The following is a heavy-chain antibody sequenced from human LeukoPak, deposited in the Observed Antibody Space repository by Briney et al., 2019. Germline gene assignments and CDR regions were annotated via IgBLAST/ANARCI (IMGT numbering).Heavy chain of an antibody. D-gene: IGHD4-17*01. J-gene: IGHJ4*02. CDR1: GFTVSSNY. CDR3: TTEKYTVTTLDY. Sequence: GGSLRLSCAVSGFTVSSNYMSWVRQAPGKGLEWVGRIKSKTDGGTTDHAAPVKGRFTISRDDSKNTLYLQMNSLKTEDTAVYYCTTEKYTVTTLDYWGQGTLVTVSS. CDR2: IKSKTDGGTT. V-gene: IGHV3-15*01.